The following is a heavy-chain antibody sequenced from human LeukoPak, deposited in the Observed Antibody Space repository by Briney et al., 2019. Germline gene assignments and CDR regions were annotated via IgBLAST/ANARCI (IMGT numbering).Heavy chain of an antibody. J-gene: IGHJ6*02. CDR1: GYTLTELS. Sequence: ASVKVSCKVSGYTLTELSMHWVRQAPGKGLEWMGGSDPEDGETIYAQKFQGRVTMTEDTSTDTAYMELSSLRSEDTAVYYCATLVGATPYYYYGMDVWGQGTTVTVSS. CDR2: SDPEDGET. CDR3: ATLVGATPYYYYGMDV. V-gene: IGHV1-24*01. D-gene: IGHD1-26*01.